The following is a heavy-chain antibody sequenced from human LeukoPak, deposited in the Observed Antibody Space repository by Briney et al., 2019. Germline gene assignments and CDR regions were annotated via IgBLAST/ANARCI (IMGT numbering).Heavy chain of an antibody. J-gene: IGHJ4*02. CDR2: IWYDGSNR. Sequence: GGSLRLSCAASGFTFSSYGMHWVRQAPGKGLEWVAVIWYDGSNRYHADSVKGRFTISSDNSKNTLYLQMNTLRAEDTAVYYCAKPRFLEWLLSYYFDYWGQGTLVTVSS. D-gene: IGHD3-3*01. CDR3: AKPRFLEWLLSYYFDY. V-gene: IGHV3-33*06. CDR1: GFTFSSYG.